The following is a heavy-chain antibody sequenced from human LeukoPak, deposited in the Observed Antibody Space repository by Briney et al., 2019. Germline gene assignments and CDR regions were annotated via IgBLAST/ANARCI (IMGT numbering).Heavy chain of an antibody. J-gene: IGHJ5*02. V-gene: IGHV3-74*01. CDR2: LGTDGTYT. CDR3: VRDPSNSGNWFDL. CDR1: GFTLRDYW. Sequence: SGGSLTLSCAASGFTLRDYWMHWVRQAPGKGLVWVSRLGTDGTYTNYADSVKGRFTISRDNAKNTLYLQMDSLRAEDTAFYYCVRDPSNSGNWFDLWGQGTLVTVSS. D-gene: IGHD4-11*01.